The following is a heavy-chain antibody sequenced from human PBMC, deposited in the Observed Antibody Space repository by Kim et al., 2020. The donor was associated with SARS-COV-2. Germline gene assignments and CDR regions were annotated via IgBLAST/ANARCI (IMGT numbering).Heavy chain of an antibody. CDR3: ARENYYDSPAFDI. V-gene: IGHV3-30*04. D-gene: IGHD3-22*01. Sequence: GGSLRLSCAASGFTFSSYAMHWVRQAPGKGLEWVAVISYDGSNKYYADSVKGRFTISRDNSKNTLYLQMNSLRAEDTAVYYCARENYYDSPAFDIWGQGT. J-gene: IGHJ3*02. CDR2: ISYDGSNK. CDR1: GFTFSSYA.